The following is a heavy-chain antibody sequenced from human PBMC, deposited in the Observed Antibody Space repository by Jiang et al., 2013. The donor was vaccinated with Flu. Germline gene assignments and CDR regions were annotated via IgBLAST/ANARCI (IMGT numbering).Heavy chain of an antibody. CDR3: GRDSGYCSGSSCYTWNWFRP. J-gene: IGHJ5*02. D-gene: IGHD2-2*02. Sequence: GAEVKKPGASVKVSCKASGYTFVNYAVHWLRQAPGQRLEWMGWINAGNGNTEYSQNFQGRVAMTRDTSANTVYMELSSLRSEDTGVYYCGRDSGYCSGSSCYTWNWFRPLGPGKPGHRLL. CDR2: INAGNGNT. V-gene: IGHV1-3*01. CDR1: GYTFVNYA.